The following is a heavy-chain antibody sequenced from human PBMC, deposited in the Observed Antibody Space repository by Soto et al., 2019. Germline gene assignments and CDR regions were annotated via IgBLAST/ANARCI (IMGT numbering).Heavy chain of an antibody. CDR3: ARGGYGGNGWGVSDY. J-gene: IGHJ4*02. V-gene: IGHV3-30-3*01. Sequence: QVQLVESGGGVVQPGRSLRLSCAASGFTFSSYAMHWVRQAPGKGLEWVAVISYDGSNKYYADSVKGRFTISRDNSKNALHLQMTSVGAEDTAVYYCARGGYGGNGWGVSDYCGQCTLVVVS. CDR1: GFTFSSYA. D-gene: IGHD5-12*01. CDR2: ISYDGSNK.